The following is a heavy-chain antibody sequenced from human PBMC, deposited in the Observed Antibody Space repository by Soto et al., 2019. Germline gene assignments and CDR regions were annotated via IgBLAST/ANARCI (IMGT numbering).Heavy chain of an antibody. CDR2: ISGSGGST. CDR1: GFTFSSYA. J-gene: IGHJ3*02. CDR3: AMIHVLRFLEWLPDDAFDI. D-gene: IGHD3-3*01. V-gene: IGHV3-23*01. Sequence: TGGSLRLSCAASGFTFSSYAMSWVRQAPGKGLEWVSAISGSGGSTYYADSVKGRFTISRDNSKNTLYLQMNSLRAEDTAVYYCAMIHVLRFLEWLPDDAFDIWGQGTMVTVSS.